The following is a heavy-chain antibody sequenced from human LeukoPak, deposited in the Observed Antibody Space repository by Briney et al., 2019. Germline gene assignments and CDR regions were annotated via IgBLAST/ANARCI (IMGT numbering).Heavy chain of an antibody. V-gene: IGHV3-30*18. CDR3: AKIVVPAAILNWFDP. J-gene: IGHJ5*02. CDR2: ISYDGSNK. D-gene: IGHD2-2*01. CDR1: GFTFSSYG. Sequence: PGRSLRLSCAASGFTFSSYGMHWVRQAPGKGLEWVAVISYDGSNKYYADSVKGRFTISRDNSKNTLYLQMNSLRAEDTAVYYCAKIVVPAAILNWFDPWGQGTLVTVSS.